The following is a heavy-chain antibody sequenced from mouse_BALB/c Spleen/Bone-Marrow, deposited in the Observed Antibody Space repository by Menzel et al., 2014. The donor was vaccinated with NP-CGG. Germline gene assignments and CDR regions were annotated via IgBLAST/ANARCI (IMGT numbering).Heavy chain of an antibody. V-gene: IGHV5-12*02. CDR2: ISNGGGST. Sequence: EVKLVESGGGLVQPGGSLKLSCATSGFTFSDYYMYWVRQTPEKRLEWVAYISNGGGSTYYPDTVKGRFTISRDNAKNTRYLQMSRLKSEDTAMYYCARRRSLYYAMDYWGQGTSVTVSS. CDR1: GFTFSDYY. CDR3: ARRRSLYYAMDY. J-gene: IGHJ4*01. D-gene: IGHD1-1*01.